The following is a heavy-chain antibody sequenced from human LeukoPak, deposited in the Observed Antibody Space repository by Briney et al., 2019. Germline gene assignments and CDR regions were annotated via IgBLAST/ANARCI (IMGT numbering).Heavy chain of an antibody. CDR3: ARGRNTMTY. D-gene: IGHD3-22*01. CDR2: INHSGST. Sequence: SETLSLTCAVYGGSFSGYYWSWIRQPPGKGLEWIGEINHSGSTNYNPSLKSRVTISVDTSKNQFSLKLSSVTAADAAVYYCARGRNTMTYWGQGTLVTVSS. J-gene: IGHJ4*02. CDR1: GGSFSGYY. V-gene: IGHV4-34*01.